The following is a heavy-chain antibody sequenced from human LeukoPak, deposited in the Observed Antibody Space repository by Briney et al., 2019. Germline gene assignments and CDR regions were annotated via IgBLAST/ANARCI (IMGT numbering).Heavy chain of an antibody. J-gene: IGHJ6*03. CDR2: INPNSGGT. CDR1: GYTFTGYY. V-gene: IGHV1-2*02. D-gene: IGHD6-13*01. CDR3: ARDRYSSSWTGFYYYYYYMDV. Sequence: GASVKVSCKASGYTFTGYYMHWVRQAPGQGLEWMGWINPNSGGTNYAQKFQGRVTMTRDTSISTAYMELSRLRSDDTAVYYCARDRYSSSWTGFYYYYYYMDVWGKGTTVTVSS.